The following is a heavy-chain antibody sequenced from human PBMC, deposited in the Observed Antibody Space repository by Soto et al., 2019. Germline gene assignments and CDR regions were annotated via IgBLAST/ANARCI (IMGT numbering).Heavy chain of an antibody. CDR2: MNPHSGKT. V-gene: IGHV1-8*01. CDR3: ARRIVPAAAGIGMDV. D-gene: IGHD2-2*01. CDR1: GYTFTSYD. Sequence: ASVKVSCKASGYTFTSYDINWVRQATGQGLEWMGWMNPHSGKTGYAQKFQGRVTMTRNTSISTAYVELRILTSEDTAVYCCARRIVPAAAGIGMDVWGQGTKVTVSS. J-gene: IGHJ6*02.